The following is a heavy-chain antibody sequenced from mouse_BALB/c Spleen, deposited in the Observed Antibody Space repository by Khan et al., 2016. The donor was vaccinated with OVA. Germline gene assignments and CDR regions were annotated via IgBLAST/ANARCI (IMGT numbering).Heavy chain of an antibody. D-gene: IGHD1-3*01. CDR1: GYSLTRYG. V-gene: IGHV2-9*02. Sequence: QVQLKESGPGLVAPSQSLSITCTVYGYSLTRYGVHWVRQPPGKGLEWLGLMWAGGSTNYNSALMSRLSISKDNSKSQVFLKMNSLQTDDTAMYYCARLEDIWGQGTTLTVSS. CDR3: ARLEDI. J-gene: IGHJ2*01. CDR2: MWAGGST.